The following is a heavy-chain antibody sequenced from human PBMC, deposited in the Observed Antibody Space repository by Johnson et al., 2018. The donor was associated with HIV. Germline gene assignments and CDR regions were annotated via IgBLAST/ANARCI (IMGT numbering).Heavy chain of an antibody. CDR1: GFTFDDFA. Sequence: QLVESGGGVVQPGRSLRLSCAASGFTFDDFAMHWVRQAPGKGLEWVSGLRWNSTSIGYADPVKGRFTITRENAKNSLYLQINSLRAEDTAVYYCARASLEWLLSLVPLGAFDIWGQGTMVTVSS. D-gene: IGHD3-3*01. CDR2: LRWNSTSI. CDR3: ARASLEWLLSLVPLGAFDI. J-gene: IGHJ3*02. V-gene: IGHV3-9*01.